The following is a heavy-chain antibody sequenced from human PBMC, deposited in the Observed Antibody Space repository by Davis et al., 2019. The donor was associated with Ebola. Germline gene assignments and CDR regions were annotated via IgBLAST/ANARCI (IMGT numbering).Heavy chain of an antibody. J-gene: IGHJ4*02. D-gene: IGHD1-26*01. V-gene: IGHV3-15*01. CDR2: IRARTDGGTT. CDR1: GFTFSKAW. Sequence: GESLKISCAASGFTFSKAWMTWVRQAPGKGLEWVGRIRARTDGGTTDYAAPVKGRFTISRDDSENTLYLQMDSLRAEDTAIYYCARGVGANDYFDSWGQGTLLTVSS. CDR3: ARGVGANDYFDS.